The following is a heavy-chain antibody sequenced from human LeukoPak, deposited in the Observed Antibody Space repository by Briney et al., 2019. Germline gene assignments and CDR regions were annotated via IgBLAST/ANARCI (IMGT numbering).Heavy chain of an antibody. D-gene: IGHD6-13*01. CDR1: GYTFTGYY. V-gene: IGHV1-2*02. CDR2: INPNSGGT. J-gene: IGHJ6*02. Sequence: ASVKVSCKASGYTFTGYYMHWVRQAPGQGLEWMGWINPNSGGTNYAQKFQGRVTMTRDTSISTAYMELSRLRSDDTAVYYCARSYSSSWYYYYYYYGMDVWGQGTTVIVSS. CDR3: ARSYSSSWYYYYYYYGMDV.